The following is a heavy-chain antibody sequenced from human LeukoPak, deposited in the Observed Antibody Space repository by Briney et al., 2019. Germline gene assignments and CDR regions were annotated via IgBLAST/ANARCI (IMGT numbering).Heavy chain of an antibody. J-gene: IGHJ5*02. CDR2: IWYDGSTK. D-gene: IGHD6-6*01. Sequence: GGSLRLSCAASAFIFSTHAMHWVRQAPGKGLEWVAMIWYDGSTKHYAESVKGRFTISRDNSKNTLYLQMNSLRAEDTAVYYCARDSGPFEYSSSSSWFDPWGQGTLVTVSS. CDR1: AFIFSTHA. V-gene: IGHV3-30*02. CDR3: ARDSGPFEYSSSSSWFDP.